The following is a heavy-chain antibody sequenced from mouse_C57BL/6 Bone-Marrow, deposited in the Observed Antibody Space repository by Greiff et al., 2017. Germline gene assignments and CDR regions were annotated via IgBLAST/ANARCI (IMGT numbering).Heavy chain of an antibody. V-gene: IGHV14-4*01. D-gene: IGHD1-1*01. J-gene: IGHJ1*03. CDR2: IDPENGDT. CDR3: TTYYYGSSYGDWYFDV. Sequence: EVQLQQSGAELVRPGASVKLSCTASGFNIKDDYMHWVKQRPEQGLEWIGWIDPENGDTEYGSKFQGKATITADTSSNTAYLQLSSLTSEDTAVYYCTTYYYGSSYGDWYFDVWGTGTTVTVSS. CDR1: GFNIKDDY.